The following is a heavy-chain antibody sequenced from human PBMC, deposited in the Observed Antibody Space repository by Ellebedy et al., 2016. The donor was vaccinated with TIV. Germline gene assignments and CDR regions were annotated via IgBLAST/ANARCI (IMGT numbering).Heavy chain of an antibody. CDR2: ISPNNGNT. CDR3: ARDQGGGAGPFDY. D-gene: IGHD6-19*01. V-gene: IGHV1-18*01. J-gene: IGHJ4*02. CDR1: GGTFSSYA. Sequence: AASVKVSCKASGGTFSSYAISWVRQAPGQGLEWMGWISPNNGNTNYAQKLQGRVTMTTDTSTSTAYMELRSLRSDDTAVYSCARDQGGGAGPFDYWGQGTLVPVSS.